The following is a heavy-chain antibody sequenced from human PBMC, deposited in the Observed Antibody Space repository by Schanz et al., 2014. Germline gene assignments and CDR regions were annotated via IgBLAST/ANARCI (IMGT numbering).Heavy chain of an antibody. CDR3: ARERYTGYDCSGY. V-gene: IGHV1-2*02. CDR1: GFTLTSHF. J-gene: IGHJ4*02. D-gene: IGHD5-12*01. CDR2: INPNSGET. Sequence: QLVQSGAEVKKPGASVKVSCKASGFTLTSHFMHWLRQAPGQGLEWMGWINPNSGETNYEQKFKGRATLTSDTSISTAFMEMSGLTSDATATYFCARERYTGYDCSGYWGQGTLLIVSS.